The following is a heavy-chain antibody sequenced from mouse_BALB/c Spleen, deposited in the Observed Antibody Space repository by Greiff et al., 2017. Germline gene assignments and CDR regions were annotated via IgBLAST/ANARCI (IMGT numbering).Heavy chain of an antibody. CDR2: IRSKSNNYAT. D-gene: IGHD1-1*01. V-gene: IGHV10-1*02. CDR1: GFTFNTYA. J-gene: IGHJ1*01. Sequence: DVQLVESGGGLVQPKGSLKLSCAASGFTFNTYAMNWVRQAPGKGLEWVARIRSKSNNYATYYADSVKDRFTISRDDSQSMLYLQMNNLKTEDTAMYYCVRSYGLYWYFDVWGAGTTVTVSS. CDR3: VRSYGLYWYFDV.